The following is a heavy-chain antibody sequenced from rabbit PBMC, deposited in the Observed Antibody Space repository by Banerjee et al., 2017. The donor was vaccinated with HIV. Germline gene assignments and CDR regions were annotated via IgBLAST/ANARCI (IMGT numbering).Heavy chain of an antibody. Sequence: QEQLKETGGGLVQPGGSLTLTCTASGFSFSSSYYMCWVRQAPGKGLEWIACMHTGSGSTYYASWAKGRFTISKTSSTTVTLQMTSLTAADTATYFCARGFAIGSGDALNLWGPGTLVTVS. CDR3: ARGFAIGSGDALNL. J-gene: IGHJ2*01. CDR2: MHTGSGST. V-gene: IGHV1S45*01. D-gene: IGHD1-1*01. CDR1: GFSFSSSYY.